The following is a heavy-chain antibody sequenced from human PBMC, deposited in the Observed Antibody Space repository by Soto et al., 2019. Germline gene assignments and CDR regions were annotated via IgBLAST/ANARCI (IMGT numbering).Heavy chain of an antibody. D-gene: IGHD1-26*01. V-gene: IGHV4-4*02. CDR1: GGSISSSNW. CDR2: IYHSGST. CDR3: VSFRGEAEVGAEDYYHYGMAV. Sequence: SETLSLTCAVSGGSISSSNWWSWVRQPPGKGLEWIGEIYHSGSTNYNPSLKSRVTISVDKSKNQFSLKLSSVTAADTAVYYCVSFRGEAEVGAEDYYHYGMAVWGQGTTVTVSS. J-gene: IGHJ6*02.